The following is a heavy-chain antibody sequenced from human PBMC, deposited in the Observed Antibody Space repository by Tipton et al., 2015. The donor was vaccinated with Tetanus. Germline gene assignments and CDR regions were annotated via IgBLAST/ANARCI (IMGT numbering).Heavy chain of an antibody. CDR2: SWYDGTDK. J-gene: IGHJ4*02. V-gene: IGHV3-33*08. Sequence: SLRLSCAASGFTFSNVGMSWVRQSPGKGLEWVAVSWYDGTDKYYADSVKGRFTISRDNSKNPLYLQMNSLRAEDTAVYYCAREADCSGGSCFSGDFDNWGQGTQVTVSS. D-gene: IGHD2-15*01. CDR1: GFTFSNVG. CDR3: AREADCSGGSCFSGDFDN.